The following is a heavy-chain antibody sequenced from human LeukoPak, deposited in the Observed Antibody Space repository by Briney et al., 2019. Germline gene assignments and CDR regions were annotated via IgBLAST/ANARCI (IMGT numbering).Heavy chain of an antibody. D-gene: IGHD3-22*01. Sequence: APVKVSCKASGVTFSNSAFSWVRQAPRQGLEWMGRIIPILGMTNYAQKFQGRVTIIADKSTSTAYMELSSLRSEDTAVYYCASGVAYYYDTTDYGEFDYWGQGTLVTVSS. CDR3: ASGVAYYYDTTDYGEFDY. CDR1: GVTFSNSA. V-gene: IGHV1-69*04. J-gene: IGHJ4*02. CDR2: IIPILGMT.